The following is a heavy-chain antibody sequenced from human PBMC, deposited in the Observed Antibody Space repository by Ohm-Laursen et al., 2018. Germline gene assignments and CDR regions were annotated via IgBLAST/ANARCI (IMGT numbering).Heavy chain of an antibody. D-gene: IGHD3-9*01. V-gene: IGHV4-28*01. CDR3: VTILTGTWYAFDI. J-gene: IGHJ3*02. CDR2: LYYSGST. Sequence: PSDTLSLTCGVSGYSISSSNWWGWIRQPPGKGLEWIGYLYYSGSTYYNPSLKSRVTMSVDTSKNQFSLKLSSVTAVDTAVYYCVTILTGTWYAFDIWGQGTMVTVSS. CDR1: GYSISSSNW.